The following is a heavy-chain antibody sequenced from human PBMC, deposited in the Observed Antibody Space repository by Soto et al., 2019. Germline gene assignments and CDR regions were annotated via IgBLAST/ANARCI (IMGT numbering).Heavy chain of an antibody. CDR3: AVYGYSYGWGYYYYYGMDV. V-gene: IGHV1-69*13. J-gene: IGHJ6*02. CDR1: GGTFSSYA. CDR2: IIPIFGTA. Sequence: ASVKVSCKASGGTFSSYAISWVRQAPGQGLEWMGGIIPIFGTANYAQKFQGRVTITADESTSTAYMELSSLRSEDTAVYYCAVYGYSYGWGYYYYYGMDVWGQGTTVTVSS. D-gene: IGHD5-18*01.